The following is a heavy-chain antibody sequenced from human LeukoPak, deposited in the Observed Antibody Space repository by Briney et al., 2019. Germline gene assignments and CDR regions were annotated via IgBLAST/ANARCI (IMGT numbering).Heavy chain of an antibody. V-gene: IGHV3-30*03. CDR2: ISYDGSNK. D-gene: IGHD4-17*01. CDR3: ATDHGFHYGAYFDY. J-gene: IGHJ4*02. Sequence: GGSLRLSCAASGFTFSSFGMHWVRQAPGKGLEWVAVISYDGSNKYSADSVKGRFTISRDNSKNTLYLQMNSLRAEDTAVYYCATDHGFHYGAYFDYWGQGTLVTVSS. CDR1: GFTFSSFG.